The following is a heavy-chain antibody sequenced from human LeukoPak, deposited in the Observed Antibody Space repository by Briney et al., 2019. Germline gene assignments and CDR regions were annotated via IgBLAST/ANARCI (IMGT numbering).Heavy chain of an antibody. D-gene: IGHD3-9*01. Sequence: GGSLRLSCAASGFTFSSYSMNWVRQAPGKGLEWVSSISSSSYIYYADSVKGRFTISRDNAKNSLYLQMNSLRAEDTAVYYCARDTESYYDILTDWGQGTLVTVSS. CDR1: GFTFSSYS. J-gene: IGHJ4*02. V-gene: IGHV3-21*01. CDR2: ISSSSYI. CDR3: ARDTESYYDILTD.